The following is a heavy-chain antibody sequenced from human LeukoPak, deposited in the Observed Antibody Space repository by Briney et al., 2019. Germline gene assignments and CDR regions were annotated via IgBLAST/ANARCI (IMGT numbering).Heavy chain of an antibody. D-gene: IGHD6-13*01. CDR1: GFTFSSYG. Sequence: GGSPRLSCAASGFTFSSYGMHWVRQAPGKGLEWVAFIRYDGSNKYYADSVKGRFTISRDNSKNTLYLQMNSLRAEDTAVYYCAKESQYSSSWSTYYYYYYGMDVWGQGTTVTVSS. V-gene: IGHV3-30*02. CDR2: IRYDGSNK. CDR3: AKESQYSSSWSTYYYYYYGMDV. J-gene: IGHJ6*02.